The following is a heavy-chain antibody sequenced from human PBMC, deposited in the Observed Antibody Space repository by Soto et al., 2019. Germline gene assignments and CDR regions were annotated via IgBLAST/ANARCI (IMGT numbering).Heavy chain of an antibody. CDR1: GYTFTTYA. CDR2: INAGNGNT. J-gene: IGHJ6*02. CDR3: ARNYDFWSGYYGPNYYGMDV. D-gene: IGHD3-3*01. Sequence: ASVKVSCKASGYTFTTYAMHWVRQAPGQRLEWMGWINAGNGNTKYSQKFQGRVTITRDTSASTAYMELSSLRSEDTAVYFCARNYDFWSGYYGPNYYGMDVWGQGTTVTVSS. V-gene: IGHV1-3*01.